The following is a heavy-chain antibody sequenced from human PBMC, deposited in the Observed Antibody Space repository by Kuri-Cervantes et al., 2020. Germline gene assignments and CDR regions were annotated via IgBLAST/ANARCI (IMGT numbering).Heavy chain of an antibody. CDR1: GFTFSSYS. CDR3: ARDSVPAAHDYYYGMDV. CDR2: ISSSSSYI. J-gene: IGHJ6*02. V-gene: IGHV3-21*01. Sequence: GGSLRLSCAASGFTFSSYSMNWVRQAPGKGLEWVSSISSSSSYIYYADSVKGRFTISRDNAKNSLYPQMNSLRAEDTAVYYCARDSVPAAHDYYYGMDVWGQGTTVTVSS. D-gene: IGHD2-2*01.